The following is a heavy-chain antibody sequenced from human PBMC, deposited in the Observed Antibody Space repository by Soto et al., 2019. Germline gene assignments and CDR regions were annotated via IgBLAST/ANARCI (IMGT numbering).Heavy chain of an antibody. V-gene: IGHV4-59*01. Sequence: SETLSLTCTVSGGSISSYYWSWIRQPPGKGLEWIGYIYYSGSTNYNPSLKSRVTISVDTSKNQFSLKLSSVTAADTAVYYCARLRRQDYSNYGDWFDPWGQGTLVTVSS. D-gene: IGHD4-4*01. J-gene: IGHJ5*02. CDR2: IYYSGST. CDR1: GGSISSYY. CDR3: ARLRRQDYSNYGDWFDP.